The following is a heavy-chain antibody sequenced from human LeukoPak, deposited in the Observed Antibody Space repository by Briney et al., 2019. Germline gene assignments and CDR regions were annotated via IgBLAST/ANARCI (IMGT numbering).Heavy chain of an antibody. Sequence: SETLSLTCAVSGGSISSGGYSWSWIRQPPGKGLEWIGYIYHSGSTYYNPSLKSRVTISVDRSKNQFSLKLSSVTAADTAVYYCDRVISSSWYSFDYWGQGTLVTVSS. CDR1: GGSISSGGYS. V-gene: IGHV4-30-2*01. CDR3: DRVISSSWYSFDY. J-gene: IGHJ4*02. CDR2: IYHSGST. D-gene: IGHD6-13*01.